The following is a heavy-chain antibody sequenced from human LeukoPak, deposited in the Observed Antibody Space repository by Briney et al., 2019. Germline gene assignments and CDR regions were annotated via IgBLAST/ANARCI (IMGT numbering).Heavy chain of an antibody. D-gene: IGHD6-13*01. CDR2: INSDGSST. CDR3: AMLLAAAGKPMWFDP. J-gene: IGHJ5*02. Sequence: PGGSLRLSCAASGFTFSSYWMHWVRHAPGKGLVWVSRINSDGSSTSYADSVKGRFTISRDNAKNTLYLQMNSLRAEDTAVYYCAMLLAAAGKPMWFDPWGQGTLVTVSS. V-gene: IGHV3-74*01. CDR1: GFTFSSYW.